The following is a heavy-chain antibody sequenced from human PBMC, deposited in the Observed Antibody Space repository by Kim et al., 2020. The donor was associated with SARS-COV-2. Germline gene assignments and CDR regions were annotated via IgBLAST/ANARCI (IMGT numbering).Heavy chain of an antibody. CDR3: ARDPPSYPRFDP. Sequence: NYEQKLQGRVTMTTDTSTSTAYMELRSLRSDDTAVYYCARDPPSYPRFDPWGQGTLVTVSS. J-gene: IGHJ5*02. V-gene: IGHV1-18*01. D-gene: IGHD6-6*01.